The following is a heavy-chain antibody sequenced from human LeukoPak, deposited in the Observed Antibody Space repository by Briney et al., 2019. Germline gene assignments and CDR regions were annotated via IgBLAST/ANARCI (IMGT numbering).Heavy chain of an antibody. V-gene: IGHV3-64*01. CDR1: GFTFSSYA. CDR3: ARFSCAGSCHFDY. J-gene: IGHJ4*02. CDR2: ISSNGGST. Sequence: GGSLRLSCAACGFTFSSYAMHWVRQAPGKGLEYVSAISSNGGSTYYANSVKGRFTISRDNSKNTLYLQMGCLRAEDMAVYYCARFSCAGSCHFDYWGQGTLVTVSS. D-gene: IGHD2-2*01.